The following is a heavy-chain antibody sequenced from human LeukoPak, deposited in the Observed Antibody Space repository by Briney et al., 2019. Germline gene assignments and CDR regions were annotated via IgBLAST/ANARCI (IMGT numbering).Heavy chain of an antibody. V-gene: IGHV3-53*01. CDR3: ARVTVAGLLNY. J-gene: IGHJ4*02. Sequence: GGSLRLSCAASGFTVSSNYMSWVRQAPGKGLEWVSVIYSGGSTYYADSVKGRFTISRDNSKNTLYLQMNSLRAEDTAMYYCARVTVAGLLNYWGQGTLVTVSS. CDR1: GFTVSSNY. D-gene: IGHD6-19*01. CDR2: IYSGGST.